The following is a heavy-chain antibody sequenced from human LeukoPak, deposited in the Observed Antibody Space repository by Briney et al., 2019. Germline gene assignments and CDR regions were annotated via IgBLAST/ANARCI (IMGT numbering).Heavy chain of an antibody. V-gene: IGHV3-21*01. CDR2: ISSSSSYI. Sequence: GGSLRLSCAASGFTFSSYSMNWVRQAPGKGLEWVSSISSSSSYIYYADLVKGRFTISRDNAKNSLYLQMNSLRAEDTAVYYCARGSVVSSQIDYWGQGTLVTVSS. CDR3: ARGSVVSSQIDY. J-gene: IGHJ4*02. CDR1: GFTFSSYS. D-gene: IGHD4-23*01.